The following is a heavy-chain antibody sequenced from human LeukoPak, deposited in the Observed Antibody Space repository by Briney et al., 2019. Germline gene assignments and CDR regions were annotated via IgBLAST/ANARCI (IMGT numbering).Heavy chain of an antibody. V-gene: IGHV1-2*02. Sequence: EASVQVSCKASGYTFTGYYMHWVRQAPGQGLEWMGWINPNSGGTNYAQKFQGRVTMTRDTSISTAYMELSRLRSDDTAVYYCAREGLYSSSWYEVGYWGQGTLVTVSS. CDR3: AREGLYSSSWYEVGY. D-gene: IGHD6-13*01. CDR2: INPNSGGT. J-gene: IGHJ4*02. CDR1: GYTFTGYY.